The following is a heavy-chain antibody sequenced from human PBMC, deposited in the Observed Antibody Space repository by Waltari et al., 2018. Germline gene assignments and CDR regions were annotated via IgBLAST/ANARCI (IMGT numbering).Heavy chain of an antibody. D-gene: IGHD6-13*01. V-gene: IGHV1-18*01. CDR1: GYTFTSYG. J-gene: IGHJ5*02. Sequence: QVQLVQSGAEVKKPGASVTVSCKASGYTFTSYGISWVRQAPGQGLEWMGWTSADNSNTKYTRKRQCRGTMTTDTSTSTAYRELRSLRSDDTAAYYCARWGTGAAADAVGPWGQGTLVTVSS. CDR3: ARWGTGAAADAVGP. CDR2: TSADNSNT.